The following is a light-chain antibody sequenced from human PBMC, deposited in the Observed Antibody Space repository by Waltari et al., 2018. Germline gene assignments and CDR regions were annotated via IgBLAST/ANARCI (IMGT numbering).Light chain of an antibody. Sequence: EIILTQSPGTLSLSSGERATFSCRASQSVRSSYLAWYQEKPGQHPKLVIYGASSRAHGIPDRFSGGGSGTDFTLRISRLEPEDFAVYYCQQFGSSPFTFGPGTKVDIK. J-gene: IGKJ3*01. CDR3: QQFGSSPFT. CDR1: QSVRSSY. V-gene: IGKV3-20*01. CDR2: GAS.